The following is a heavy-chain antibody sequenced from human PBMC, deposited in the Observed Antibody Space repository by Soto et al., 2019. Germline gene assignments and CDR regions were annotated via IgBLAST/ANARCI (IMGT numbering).Heavy chain of an antibody. J-gene: IGHJ4*02. D-gene: IGHD1-1*01. V-gene: IGHV1-18*01. CDR1: GYIFTTYG. Sequence: QVHLVQSGAEVKKPGASVKVSCKGSGYIFTTYGITWVRQALGQGLEWMGWISAHNGNTNYAQKLQGRVTVTRDTSTSTAYMELRNLRSDDTAVYYCARGRYGDYWGQGALVTVSS. CDR3: ARGRYGDY. CDR2: ISAHNGNT.